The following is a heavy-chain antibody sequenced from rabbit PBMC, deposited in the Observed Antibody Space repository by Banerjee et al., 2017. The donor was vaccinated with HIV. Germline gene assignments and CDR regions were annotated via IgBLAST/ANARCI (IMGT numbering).Heavy chain of an antibody. CDR2: IYGGFSNST. CDR3: AREEGSSSDL. Sequence: QSLEESGGDLVKPGASLTLTCTASRFSFSNYYMCWVRQAPGKGLEWIGCIYGGFSNSTYYANWAKGRFTISKTSSTTVTLQMTSLTAADTATYFCAREEGSSSDLWGPGTLVTVS. J-gene: IGHJ4*01. CDR1: RFSFSNYY. V-gene: IGHV1S40*01. D-gene: IGHD1-1*01.